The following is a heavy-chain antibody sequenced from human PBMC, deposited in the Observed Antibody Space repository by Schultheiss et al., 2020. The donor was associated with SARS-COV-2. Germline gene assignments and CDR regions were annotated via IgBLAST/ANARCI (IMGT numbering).Heavy chain of an antibody. J-gene: IGHJ4*02. CDR3: ARDSRQLGTVDY. D-gene: IGHD6-13*01. V-gene: IGHV3-53*01. CDR2: IYSGGST. CDR1: GFTVSSNY. Sequence: GGSLRLSCAASGFTVSSNYMSWVRQAPGKGLEWVSVIYSGGSTYYSDSVKGRFTISRDNSKNTLYLQMNSLRAEDTAVYYCARDSRQLGTVDYWGQGTLVTVAS.